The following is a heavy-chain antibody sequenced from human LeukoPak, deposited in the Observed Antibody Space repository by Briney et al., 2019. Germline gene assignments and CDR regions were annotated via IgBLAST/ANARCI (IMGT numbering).Heavy chain of an antibody. CDR2: MNPNIGNT. D-gene: IGHD2-2*01. CDR1: GYTFTGYY. J-gene: IGHJ4*02. CDR3: ARYCSSTSCYGTHSNNFDY. Sequence: ASVKVSCKASGYTFTGYYMHWVRQAPGQGLEWMGLMNPNIGNTGYAQKFQGRVTMTRNTSISTAYMELSSLRSEDTAVYYCARYCSSTSCYGTHSNNFDYWGQGTLVTVSS. V-gene: IGHV1-8*02.